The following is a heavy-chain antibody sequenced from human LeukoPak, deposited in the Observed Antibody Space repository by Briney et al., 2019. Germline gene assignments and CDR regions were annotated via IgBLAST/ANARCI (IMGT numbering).Heavy chain of an antibody. Sequence: SETLSLTCTVSGGSISTYYWSWIRQPPGKGLEWIGYIYHSGSTNYNPSLKSRVTISVDTSQNQFSLKLSSVTAADTAVYYCARDGYSGSDALWGQGTLVTVSS. V-gene: IGHV4-59*01. D-gene: IGHD5-12*01. J-gene: IGHJ4*02. CDR3: ARDGYSGSDAL. CDR1: GGSISTYY. CDR2: IYHSGST.